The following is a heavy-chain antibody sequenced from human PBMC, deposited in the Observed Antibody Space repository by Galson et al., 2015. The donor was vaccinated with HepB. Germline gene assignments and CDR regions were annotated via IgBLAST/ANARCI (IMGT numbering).Heavy chain of an antibody. Sequence: SVKVSCKASGYILTNYAIHWVRQAPGQRLEWMGWITAGNGNTKYSQKFQGRVTITRDTSASTAYMELGSLRSEDTAVYYCARERSVDNWDAFDIWGQGTMVTVSS. CDR1: GYILTNYA. CDR2: ITAGNGNT. V-gene: IGHV1-3*01. CDR3: ARERSVDNWDAFDI. J-gene: IGHJ3*02. D-gene: IGHD5-12*01.